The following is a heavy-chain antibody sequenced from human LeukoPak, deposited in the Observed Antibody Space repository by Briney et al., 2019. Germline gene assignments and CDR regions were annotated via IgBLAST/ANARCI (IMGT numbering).Heavy chain of an antibody. V-gene: IGHV3-11*01. Sequence: TGGSLRLSCAASGFTFSDYYMSWIRQAPGKGLEWVSYISSSGNTIYYADSVKGRFTISRDNAKNSLYLQTNSLRAEDTAVYYCARGPYSSSWYGDYWGQGTLVTVSS. CDR3: ARGPYSSSWYGDY. CDR2: ISSSGNTI. CDR1: GFTFSDYY. D-gene: IGHD6-13*01. J-gene: IGHJ4*02.